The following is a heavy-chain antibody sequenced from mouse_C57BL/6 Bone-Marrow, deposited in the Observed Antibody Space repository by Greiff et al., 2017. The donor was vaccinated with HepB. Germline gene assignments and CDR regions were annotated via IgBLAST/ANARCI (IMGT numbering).Heavy chain of an antibody. CDR1: GYTFTSYW. CDR3: ARSGYGNYLAWFAY. CDR2: IYPGSGST. J-gene: IGHJ3*01. V-gene: IGHV1-55*01. D-gene: IGHD2-1*01. Sequence: QVQLQQPGAELVKPGASVKMSCKASGYTFTSYWITWVKQRPGQGLEWIGDIYPGSGSTNYNEKFKSKATLTVDTSSSTAYMQLSSLTSEDSAVYYCARSGYGNYLAWFAYWAKGLWSLSLQ.